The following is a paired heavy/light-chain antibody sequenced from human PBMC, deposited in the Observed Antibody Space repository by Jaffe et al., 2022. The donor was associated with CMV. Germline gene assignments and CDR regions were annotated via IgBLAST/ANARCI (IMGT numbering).Light chain of an antibody. CDR1: KLGNKY. CDR3: QAWDSSAAYV. Sequence: SYELTQPPSVSVSPGQTASITCSGDKLGNKYACWYQQKPGQSPVLVIYQDSKRPSGIPDRFSGSNSGNTATLTISGTQAMDEADYYCQAWDSSAAYVFGTGTKVTVV. V-gene: IGLV3-1*01. CDR2: QDS. J-gene: IGLJ1*01.
Heavy chain of an antibody. J-gene: IGHJ4*02. V-gene: IGHV3-23*04. CDR1: GFTFSSYP. CDR2: ISGSGGIT. CDR3: SKKGTPPVETGYYFDY. Sequence: EVQLVESGGGLVQPGGSLRLSCAASGFTFSSYPMSWVRQAPGKGLEWVSDISGSGGITHHADSVKGRFTISRDNSKNTLYLQMNNLRAEDTAVYYCSKKGTPPVETGYYFDYWGQGTLVTVSS. D-gene: IGHD3-9*01.